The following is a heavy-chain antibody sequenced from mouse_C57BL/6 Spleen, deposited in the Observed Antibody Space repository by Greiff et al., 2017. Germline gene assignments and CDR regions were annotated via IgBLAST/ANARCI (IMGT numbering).Heavy chain of an antibody. V-gene: IGHV14-3*01. CDR1: GFNIKNTY. CDR2: IDPANGNT. CDR3: ARAYYGNYEGYFDY. Sequence: VQLKESVAELVRPGASVKLSCTASGFNIKNTYMHWVKQRPEQGLEWIGRIDPANGNTKYAPKFQGKATITADTSSNTAYLQLSSLTSEDTAIYYCARAYYGNYEGYFDYWGQGTTLTVSS. J-gene: IGHJ2*01. D-gene: IGHD2-10*01.